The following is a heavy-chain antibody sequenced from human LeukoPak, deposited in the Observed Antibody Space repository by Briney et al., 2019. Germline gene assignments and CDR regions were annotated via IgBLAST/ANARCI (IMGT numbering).Heavy chain of an antibody. Sequence: ASAKVSCKASGYTFSTTHMHWVRQAPGQGLEWMGIIHPSGSDTRSAQKFQGRVTLTSDTSTSTVYMELSSLTSEDTAVYYCARDLVGGWTIDYWGQGTLVTVSS. CDR2: IHPSGSDT. D-gene: IGHD6-19*01. V-gene: IGHV1-46*01. CDR3: ARDLVGGWTIDY. J-gene: IGHJ4*02. CDR1: GYTFSTTH.